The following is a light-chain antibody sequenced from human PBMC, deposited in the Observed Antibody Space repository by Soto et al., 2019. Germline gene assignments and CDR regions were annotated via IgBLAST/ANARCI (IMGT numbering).Light chain of an antibody. V-gene: IGKV1-5*03. CDR2: KAS. Sequence: DIQMTQSPSTLSPSVGDRVTITCRASQSISTWLAWYQQKPGKAPKLLIYKASSLESGVPSRFSGSGSGTEFTLTISSLQAEDVAVYYCQQYYSTPLTFGGGTKVDIK. CDR3: QQYYSTPLT. CDR1: QSISTW. J-gene: IGKJ4*01.